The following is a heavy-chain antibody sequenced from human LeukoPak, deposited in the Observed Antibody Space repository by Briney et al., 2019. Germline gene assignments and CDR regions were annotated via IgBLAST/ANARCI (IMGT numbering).Heavy chain of an antibody. Sequence: PGGSLRLSCAASGFTFSSYWMSWVRQAPGKGLEWVANIKQDGSEEYYVDSVKGLFTISRDNTKNSLYLQMNSLRAEDTAVYYCARGPNIVGATGAFDIWGQGTMVTVSA. V-gene: IGHV3-7*01. CDR1: GFTFSSYW. CDR2: IKQDGSEE. CDR3: ARGPNIVGATGAFDI. J-gene: IGHJ3*02. D-gene: IGHD1-26*01.